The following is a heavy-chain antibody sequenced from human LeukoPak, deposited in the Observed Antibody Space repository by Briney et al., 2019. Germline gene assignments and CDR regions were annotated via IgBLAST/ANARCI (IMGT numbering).Heavy chain of an antibody. V-gene: IGHV3-7*01. D-gene: IGHD3-3*01. CDR3: ARGIPIGRTNFDY. CDR2: IKKDGSDK. J-gene: IGHJ4*02. CDR1: GFTFSNFW. Sequence: PGGSLRLSCAASGFTFSNFWMSWVRQAPGKGLEWVANIKKDGSDKSYVTSVRGRFTISRDNAKNSVYLQMNSLRVEDTAVYYCARGIPIGRTNFDYWGQGTLVTVSS.